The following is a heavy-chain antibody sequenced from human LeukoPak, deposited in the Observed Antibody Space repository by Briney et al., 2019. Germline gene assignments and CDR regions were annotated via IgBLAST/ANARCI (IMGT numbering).Heavy chain of an antibody. D-gene: IGHD6-13*01. V-gene: IGHV1-2*02. Sequence: GASVKVSCKASGYTFTGYYMPWVRQAPGQGLEWMGWINPNSGGTNYAQKFQGRVTMTRDTSISTAYMELSRLRSDDTAVYYCARAVAAAGEYYYYGMDVWGQGTTVTVSS. CDR1: GYTFTGYY. J-gene: IGHJ6*02. CDR2: INPNSGGT. CDR3: ARAVAAAGEYYYYGMDV.